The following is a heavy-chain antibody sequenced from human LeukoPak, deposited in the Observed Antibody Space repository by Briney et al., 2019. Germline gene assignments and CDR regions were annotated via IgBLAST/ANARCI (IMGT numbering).Heavy chain of an antibody. CDR1: GGSVSSSNYF. D-gene: IGHD6-19*01. V-gene: IGHV4-39*01. Sequence: SETLSLTCTVSGGSVSSSNYFWGWVRQPPGKGLEWIASVCYIGSTYYNPSLKSRVSKSMDTSKNQLSLRLNSVTAADTAVYFCARHPAYRSGWYWYFDLWGRGTLVTVSS. CDR3: ARHPAYRSGWYWYFDL. CDR2: VCYIGST. J-gene: IGHJ2*01.